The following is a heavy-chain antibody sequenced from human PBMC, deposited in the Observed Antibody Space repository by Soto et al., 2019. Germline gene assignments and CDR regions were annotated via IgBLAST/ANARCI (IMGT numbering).Heavy chain of an antibody. CDR1: GFTFSDYY. CDR3: ARDNLLYYDILTGYDGGRGYFDY. D-gene: IGHD3-9*01. CDR2: ISSSSSYT. Sequence: GGSLRLSCAASGFTFSDYYMSWIRQAPGKGLEWVSYISSSSSYTNYADSVKGRFTISRDNAKNSLYLQMNSLRAEDTAVYYCARDNLLYYDILTGYDGGRGYFDYWGQGTLVTVSS. J-gene: IGHJ4*02. V-gene: IGHV3-11*06.